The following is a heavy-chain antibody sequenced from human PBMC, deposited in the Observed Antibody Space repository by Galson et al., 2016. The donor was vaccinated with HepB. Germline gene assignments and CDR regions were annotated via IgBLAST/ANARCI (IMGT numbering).Heavy chain of an antibody. CDR1: GFTFNNYW. V-gene: IGHV3-7*05. CDR2: INQYGSEK. Sequence: SLRLSCAASGFTFNNYWMSWVRQAPGKGLEWVANINQYGSEKYHVGSVSGRFTISRDNGKNALYLQMSSLRAEDTAVYYCATSGGDCGAPGWHICGRGTLVIVSS. CDR3: ATSGGDCGAPGWHI. J-gene: IGHJ1*01. D-gene: IGHD2-21*01.